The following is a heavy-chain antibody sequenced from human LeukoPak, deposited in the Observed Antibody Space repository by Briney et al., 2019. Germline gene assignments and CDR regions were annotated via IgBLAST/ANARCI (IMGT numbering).Heavy chain of an antibody. V-gene: IGHV4-39*06. Sequence: SETLSLTCTVSDGSISSGGYYWGWIRQPPGKGLEWIWNIYYIGSTYYNPSLKSRVTISADTFKNHLPLKLTSVTAAHSAIHYSATAPILRGEAGEQYKYGMDVWGQGTTVIVSS. CDR3: ATAPILRGEAGEQYKYGMDV. D-gene: IGHD1-1*01. CDR2: IYYIGST. CDR1: DGSISSGGYY. J-gene: IGHJ6*02.